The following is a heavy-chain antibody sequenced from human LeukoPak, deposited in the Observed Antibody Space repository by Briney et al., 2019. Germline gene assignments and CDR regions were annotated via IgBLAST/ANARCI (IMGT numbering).Heavy chain of an antibody. V-gene: IGHV3-33*01. CDR1: GFTFSSYG. CDR3: ARDGEADSSGHYKPFDY. D-gene: IGHD3-22*01. CDR2: IWFDGSNK. J-gene: IGHJ4*02. Sequence: GRSLRLSCAASGFTFSSYGMHWVRQAPGKGLDWVASIWFDGSNKYYADSVKGRFTISRDNSENTLYLQMNRLRAEDTAVYYCARDGEADSSGHYKPFDYWGQGTLVTVSS.